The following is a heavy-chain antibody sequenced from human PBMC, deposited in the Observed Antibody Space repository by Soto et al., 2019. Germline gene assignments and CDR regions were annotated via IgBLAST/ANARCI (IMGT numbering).Heavy chain of an antibody. CDR2: IGAYNGNT. J-gene: IGHJ6*03. CDR3: ASVRQLVGYFYYYMDV. D-gene: IGHD6-6*01. CDR1: GYTFSNHG. V-gene: IGHV1-18*01. Sequence: QVQLLQSGAEVKKPGASVKVSCKASGYTFSNHGITWVRQAPGQGLEWMGWIGAYNGNTHYTQSLQGRVTMTTDTSTSTAYMELRGLRSDDTAVYYCASVRQLVGYFYYYMDVWGKGTTVTVSS.